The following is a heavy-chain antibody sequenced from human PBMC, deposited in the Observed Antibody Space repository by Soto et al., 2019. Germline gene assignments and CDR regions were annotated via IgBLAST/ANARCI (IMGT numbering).Heavy chain of an antibody. CDR3: ARVAKSRTNFDY. CDR1: GFTFSSYG. Sequence: QVQLVESGGGVVQPGRSLRLSCAASGFTFSSYGMHWVRQAPGKGLEWVAVIWYDGSNKYYADSVKGRFTISRDNSKNTPYLQMNSLRAEDTAVYYWARVAKSRTNFDYWGQGNLVTVPS. V-gene: IGHV3-33*01. CDR2: IWYDGSNK. D-gene: IGHD2-15*01. J-gene: IGHJ4*02.